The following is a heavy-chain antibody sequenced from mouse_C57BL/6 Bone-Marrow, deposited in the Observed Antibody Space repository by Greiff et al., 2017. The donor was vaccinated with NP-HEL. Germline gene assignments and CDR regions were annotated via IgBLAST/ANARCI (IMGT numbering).Heavy chain of an antibody. CDR2: IYPGSGST. D-gene: IGHD6-1*01. CDR3: ARPLYY. CDR1: GYTFTSYW. V-gene: IGHV1-55*01. Sequence: QVHVKQPGAELVKPGASVKMSCKASGYTFTSYWITWVKQRPGQGLEWIGDIYPGSGSTNYNEKFKSKATLTVDTSSSTAYMQLSSLTSEDSAVYYCARPLYYWGQGTTLTVSS. J-gene: IGHJ2*01.